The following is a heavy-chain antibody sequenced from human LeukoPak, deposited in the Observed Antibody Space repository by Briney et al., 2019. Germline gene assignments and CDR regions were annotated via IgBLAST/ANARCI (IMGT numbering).Heavy chain of an antibody. CDR2: IYYSGST. J-gene: IGHJ6*03. Sequence: PSETLSLTCTVSGGSISSYYWSWIRQPPGKGLEWIGYIYYSGSTYYNPSLKSRVTISVDTSKNQFSLKLSSVTAADTAVYYCARHYYGSGYYYYYMDVWGKGTTVTISS. CDR3: ARHYYGSGYYYYYMDV. D-gene: IGHD3-10*01. V-gene: IGHV4-59*04. CDR1: GGSISSYY.